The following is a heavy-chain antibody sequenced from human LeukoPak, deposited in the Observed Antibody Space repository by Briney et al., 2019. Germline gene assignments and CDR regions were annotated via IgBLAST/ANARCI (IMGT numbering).Heavy chain of an antibody. CDR2: IYPGDSDT. D-gene: IGHD5-12*01. CDR1: GYSFTSYW. V-gene: IGHV5-51*01. CDR3: ARQTLLDIDLDY. Sequence: GESLKISCKGSGYSFTSYWIGWVRRRPGKGLRGMGIIYPGDSDTRYSPSFQGQVTISADKSISTAYLQWSSLKASDTAMYYCARQTLLDIDLDYWGQGTLVTVSS. J-gene: IGHJ4*02.